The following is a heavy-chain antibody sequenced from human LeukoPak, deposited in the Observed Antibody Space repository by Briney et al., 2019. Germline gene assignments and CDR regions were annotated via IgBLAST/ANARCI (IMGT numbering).Heavy chain of an antibody. D-gene: IGHD4-11*01. CDR2: IKQDGSEK. J-gene: IGHJ4*02. CDR1: GFTFSSYW. Sequence: PGGSLRLSCAASGFTFSSYWMSWVRQAPGKGLEWVANIKQDGSEKYYVDSVKGRFTISRDDSKNTLYLQMGSLRTEDMAVYYCARSEAAVTLDYWGQGTLVTVSS. CDR3: ARSEAAVTLDY. V-gene: IGHV3-7*01.